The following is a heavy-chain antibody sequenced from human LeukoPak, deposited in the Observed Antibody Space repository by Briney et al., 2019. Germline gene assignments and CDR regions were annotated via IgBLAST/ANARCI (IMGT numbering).Heavy chain of an antibody. V-gene: IGHV3-74*01. D-gene: IGHD2/OR15-2a*01. CDR3: ARGRGTIYMFDY. CDR1: GFTFNRYW. CDR2: INSDGSST. J-gene: IGHJ4*02. Sequence: GGSLRLSCAASGFTFNRYWMHWVRQVPGKGLVWASRINSDGSSTTYADSVKGRFTISRDNARNTLCLQMNSLRAEDTAVYYCARGRGTIYMFDYWGQGTLVTVSS.